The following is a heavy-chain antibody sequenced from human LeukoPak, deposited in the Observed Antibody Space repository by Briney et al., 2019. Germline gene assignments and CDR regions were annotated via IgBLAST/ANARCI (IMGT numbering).Heavy chain of an antibody. J-gene: IGHJ4*02. Sequence: GASVKVSCKASGYTFTGYYMHWVRQAPGLGLEWMGWINPNSGGTNYAQKFQGRVTMTRDTSISTAYMELSRLRSDDTAVYYSASSLSSGSGSTPLDYWGQGTLVTVSS. CDR2: INPNSGGT. D-gene: IGHD2-15*01. CDR3: ASSLSSGSGSTPLDY. V-gene: IGHV1-2*02. CDR1: GYTFTGYY.